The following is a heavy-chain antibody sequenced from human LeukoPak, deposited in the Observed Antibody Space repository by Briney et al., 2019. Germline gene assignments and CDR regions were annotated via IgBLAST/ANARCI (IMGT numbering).Heavy chain of an antibody. CDR2: ISRSSTYI. CDR1: GFNFSTYT. D-gene: IGHD6-13*01. J-gene: IGHJ4*02. CDR3: ARAGYIGYYFDY. Sequence: PGGSLRLSCAASGFNFSTYTLTWVRQAPGKGLDWVSSISRSSTYIYYADSLKGRFTISRDNAKNSLYLQMNSLRAEDTAVYYCARAGYIGYYFDYWGQGTLVTVSS. V-gene: IGHV3-21*01.